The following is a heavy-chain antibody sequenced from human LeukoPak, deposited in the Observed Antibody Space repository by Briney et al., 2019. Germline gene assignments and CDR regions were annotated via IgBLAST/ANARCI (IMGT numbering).Heavy chain of an antibody. V-gene: IGHV4-34*01. CDR1: GGSFSGYY. CDR3: ARGLPYYDYVWGSYRQPCYFDY. CDR2: INHSGST. D-gene: IGHD3-16*02. Sequence: SETLSPTCAVYGGSFSGYYWSWIRQPPGKGLEWIGEINHSGSTNYNPSLKSRVTISVDTSKNQFSLKLSSVTAADTAVYYCARGLPYYDYVWGSYRQPCYFDYWGQGTLVTVSS. J-gene: IGHJ4*02.